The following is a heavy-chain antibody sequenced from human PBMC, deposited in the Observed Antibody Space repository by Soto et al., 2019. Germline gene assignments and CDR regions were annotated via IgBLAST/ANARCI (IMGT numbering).Heavy chain of an antibody. V-gene: IGHV3-23*01. CDR2: ISGSGSTI. D-gene: IGHD3-22*01. CDR3: AKVFYYYDSSGYYYFDY. J-gene: IGHJ4*02. CDR1: GFTFSSYA. Sequence: GGSLRLSCAASGFTFSSYAVSWVRQAPGKGPEWISSISGSGSTIYYADSVRGRFTISRDNSKNTLYLQMSSLRAEDTAVYYCAKVFYYYDSSGYYYFDYWGQGTLVTVSS.